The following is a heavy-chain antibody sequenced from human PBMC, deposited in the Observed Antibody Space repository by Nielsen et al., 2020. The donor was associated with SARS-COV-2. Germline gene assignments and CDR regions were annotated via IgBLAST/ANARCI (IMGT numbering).Heavy chain of an antibody. V-gene: IGHV3-9*01. J-gene: IGHJ6*02. Sequence: GGSLRLSCAASGFTFDDYAMHWVRQAPGKGLEWVSGISWNSGSIGYADSVKGRFTISRDNAKNSLYLQMNSLRAEDTALYYCAKDYSNYPSNYGMDVWGQGTTVTVSS. CDR2: ISWNSGSI. CDR3: AKDYSNYPSNYGMDV. CDR1: GFTFDDYA. D-gene: IGHD4-11*01.